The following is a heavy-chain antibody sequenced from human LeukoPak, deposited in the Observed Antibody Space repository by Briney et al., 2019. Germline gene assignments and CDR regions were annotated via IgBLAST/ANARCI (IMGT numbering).Heavy chain of an antibody. CDR3: ARGGTTTCVEDY. Sequence: GGSLRLSCAASGFTFNTYWMHWVRQAPGKGLVWVSRIRSDGSSTSYADSVRGRFTISRDNAENSVFLQMNSLRAEDTAVCYCARGGTTTCVEDYWGQGTLVTASS. D-gene: IGHD2-2*01. V-gene: IGHV3-74*01. J-gene: IGHJ4*02. CDR1: GFTFNTYW. CDR2: IRSDGSST.